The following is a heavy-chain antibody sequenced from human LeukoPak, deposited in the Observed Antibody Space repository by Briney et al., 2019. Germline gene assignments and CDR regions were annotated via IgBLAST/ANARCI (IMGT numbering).Heavy chain of an antibody. V-gene: IGHV4-59*12. D-gene: IGHD5-12*01. CDR3: AREDIVATGGFDY. CDR2: IYYSGST. J-gene: IGHJ4*02. CDR1: GGSNTGYH. Sequence: PSETLSLTCTVSGGSNTGYHGSWIRQPPGKGLEWIGYIYYSGSTYYNPSLKSRVTISVDTSKNQFSLKLSSVTAADTAVYYCAREDIVATGGFDYWGQGTLVTVSS.